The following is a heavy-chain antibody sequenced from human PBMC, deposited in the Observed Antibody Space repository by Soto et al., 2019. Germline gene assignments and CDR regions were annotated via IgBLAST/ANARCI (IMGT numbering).Heavy chain of an antibody. CDR3: AKDRPRHSSNWPSFDY. V-gene: IGHV3-30*18. D-gene: IGHD6-13*01. Sequence: QVQLVESGGGVVQPGRSLRLSCAASGFSFSSYGMHWVRQAPGKGLEWVAVISYDGSKKYYVDSVKGRFTISRDNSKNTLYLQMNSLRVEDMAVYFCAKDRPRHSSNWPSFDYWGQGILVTVSS. J-gene: IGHJ4*02. CDR1: GFSFSSYG. CDR2: ISYDGSKK.